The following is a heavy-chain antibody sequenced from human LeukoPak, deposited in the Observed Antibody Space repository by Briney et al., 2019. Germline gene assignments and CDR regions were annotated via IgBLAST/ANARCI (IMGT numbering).Heavy chain of an antibody. Sequence: GGSLRLSCAASGFTFSSYAMSWVRQAPGEGLEWVSAISGSGGSTYYADSVKGRFTISRDNSKNTLYLQMNSLRAEDTAVYYCATLGYCSGGSCYATGGWFDPWGQGTLVAVSS. D-gene: IGHD2-15*01. J-gene: IGHJ5*02. CDR3: ATLGYCSGGSCYATGGWFDP. CDR2: ISGSGGST. V-gene: IGHV3-23*01. CDR1: GFTFSSYA.